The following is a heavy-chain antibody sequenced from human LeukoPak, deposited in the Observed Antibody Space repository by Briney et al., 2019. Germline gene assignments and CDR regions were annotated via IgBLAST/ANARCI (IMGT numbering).Heavy chain of an antibody. CDR3: ARGHTLGGYYKQKYYYHGMDV. CDR1: GGSLSGNF. J-gene: IGHJ6*02. CDR2: ISHSGST. V-gene: IGHV4-34*01. D-gene: IGHD3-9*01. Sequence: SETLSLTCAVYGGSLSGNFWSWIRQPPGKGLEWIGEISHSGSTNYSPSLKSRLTISVDTSKNQFSLRLSSVTAADTAVYYCARGHTLGGYYKQKYYYHGMDVWGQGTTVTVSS.